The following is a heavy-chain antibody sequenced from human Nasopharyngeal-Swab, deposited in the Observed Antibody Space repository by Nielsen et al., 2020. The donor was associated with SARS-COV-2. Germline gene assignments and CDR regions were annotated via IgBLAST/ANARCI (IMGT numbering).Heavy chain of an antibody. D-gene: IGHD3-3*01. CDR1: GYTFSSHA. V-gene: IGHV3-23*01. CDR3: AKVRFSMYFFDMDV. J-gene: IGHJ6*03. Sequence: GESLKISCAASGYTFSSHAMNWVRQAPGKGLEWVSTSASDDNTFYADSVKGRFTISRDKSKSTVHLQMNSLRAEDPAVYFCAKVRFSMYFFDMDVWGQGTTVTVSS. CDR2: SASDDNT.